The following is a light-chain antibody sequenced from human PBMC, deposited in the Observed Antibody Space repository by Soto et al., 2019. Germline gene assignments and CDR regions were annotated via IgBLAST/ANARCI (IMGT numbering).Light chain of an antibody. V-gene: IGLV1-40*01. Sequence: QAVVTQPPSVSGAPGQRVTIPCTGTSSNIGSCYDVHWYQQLPGTVPKLLIYGDNNRPSGVPDRFSGSKSGTSASLAITGLQPEDEADYYCQSYDNSLSHVVFGGGTKLTVL. CDR3: QSYDNSLSHVV. CDR2: GDN. J-gene: IGLJ2*01. CDR1: SSNIGSCYD.